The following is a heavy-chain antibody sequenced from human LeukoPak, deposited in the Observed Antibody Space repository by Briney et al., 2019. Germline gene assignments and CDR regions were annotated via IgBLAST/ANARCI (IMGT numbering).Heavy chain of an antibody. CDR3: ARGPYSSSPIKSLNWFDP. V-gene: IGHV3-7*01. Sequence: GGSLRLSCAASGFTFSSYSMSWVRQAPGKGLEWVANIKQDGSEKYYVDSVKGRFTISRDNAKNSLYLQMNSLRAEDTAVYYCARGPYSSSPIKSLNWFDPWGQGTLVTVSS. CDR2: IKQDGSEK. J-gene: IGHJ5*02. CDR1: GFTFSSYS. D-gene: IGHD6-13*01.